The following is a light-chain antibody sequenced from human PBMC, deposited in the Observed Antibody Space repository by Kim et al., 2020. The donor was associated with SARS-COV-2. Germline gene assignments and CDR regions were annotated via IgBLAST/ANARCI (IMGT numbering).Light chain of an antibody. CDR1: KLGDKY. J-gene: IGLJ2*01. Sequence: SYELTQPPSVSVSPGQTASITCSGDKLGDKYACWYQQKPGQSPVLVIYQDNQRPSGIPERFSGSNSGNTATLTISGTQAMDEADYYCQAWDSSTVVSGGG. CDR2: QDN. CDR3: QAWDSSTVV. V-gene: IGLV3-1*01.